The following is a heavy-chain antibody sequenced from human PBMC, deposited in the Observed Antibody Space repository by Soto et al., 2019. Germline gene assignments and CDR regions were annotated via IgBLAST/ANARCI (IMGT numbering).Heavy chain of an antibody. V-gene: IGHV3-23*01. Sequence: PGGSLRLSCAASGFTFSSYAMSWVRQAPGEGLEWVSAISGSGGSTYYADSVKGRFTISRDNSKNTLYLQMNSLRAEDTAVYYCAKGRNDGPRYYYYGMDVWGQGTTVTVSS. J-gene: IGHJ6*02. CDR2: ISGSGGST. CDR1: GFTFSSYA. D-gene: IGHD1-1*01. CDR3: AKGRNDGPRYYYYGMDV.